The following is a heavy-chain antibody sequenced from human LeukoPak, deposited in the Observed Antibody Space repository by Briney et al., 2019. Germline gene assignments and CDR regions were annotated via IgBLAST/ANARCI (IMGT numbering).Heavy chain of an antibody. CDR3: ARDRNDILTGYYSVGAFDI. D-gene: IGHD3-9*01. CDR1: GGSISSYY. V-gene: IGHV4-59*01. CDR2: ICYSGST. J-gene: IGHJ3*02. Sequence: SETLSLTCTVSGGSISSYYWNWIRQPPGKGLEWIGSICYSGSTKYNPSLKSRVTISVDTSKTQFSLKLSSVTAADTAVYYCARDRNDILTGYYSVGAFDIWGQGTMVTVSS.